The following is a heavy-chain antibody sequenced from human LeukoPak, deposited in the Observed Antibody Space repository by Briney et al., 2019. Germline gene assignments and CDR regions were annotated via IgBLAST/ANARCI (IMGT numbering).Heavy chain of an antibody. J-gene: IGHJ4*02. Sequence: GGSLRLSCGASGFIFRNAYMTWVRQAPGKGLEWVGRIKSNPDGGTLDYGAAGKGRFTITRDASRNVLYLQLSNVRPEDTAVYYCTTLSYDVHYWGQGTLVTVSS. CDR1: GFIFRNAY. CDR3: TTLSYDVHY. CDR2: IKSNPDGGTL. V-gene: IGHV3-15*01. D-gene: IGHD3-16*01.